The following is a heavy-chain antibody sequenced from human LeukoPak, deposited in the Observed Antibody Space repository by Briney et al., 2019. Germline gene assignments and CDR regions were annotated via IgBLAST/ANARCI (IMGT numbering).Heavy chain of an antibody. CDR1: GYSFTSYG. D-gene: IGHD1-14*01. V-gene: IGHV1-18*01. CDR2: ISAYNANT. Sequence: ASVKVSCKASGYSFTSYGISWVRQAPGQGLEWMGWISAYNANTNYAQKLQGRVTMTTDTSTSTAYMELRRLRSDDTAVYYCARDLFPPNQYGMDVWGQGTTVTVSS. J-gene: IGHJ6*02. CDR3: ARDLFPPNQYGMDV.